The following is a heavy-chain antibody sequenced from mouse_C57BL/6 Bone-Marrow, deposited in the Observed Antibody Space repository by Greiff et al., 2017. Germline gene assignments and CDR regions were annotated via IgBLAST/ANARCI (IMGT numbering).Heavy chain of an antibody. V-gene: IGHV1-26*01. CDR1: GYTFTDYY. J-gene: IGHJ1*03. CDR2: INPNNGGT. CDR3: ARNYYGSDWYFDV. D-gene: IGHD1-1*01. Sequence: EVQLQQSGPELVKPGASVKISCKASGYTFTDYYMNWVKQSHGQSLEWIGDINPNNGGTSYNQKFKGKATLTVDKSSSTAYMELRSLTSEDSAVXYCARNYYGSDWYFDVWGTGTTVTVSS.